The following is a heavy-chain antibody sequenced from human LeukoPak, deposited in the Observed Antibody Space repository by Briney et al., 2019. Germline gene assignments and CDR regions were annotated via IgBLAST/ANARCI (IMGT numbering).Heavy chain of an antibody. J-gene: IGHJ5*02. D-gene: IGHD3-10*01. V-gene: IGHV4-31*03. CDR3: ANYGSGSYRFDP. CDR2: IHHSGSS. Sequence: PSETLSPTCTVSGGSISSGGYYWSWIRQHPGKGLEWIGYIHHSGSSYYNPSLKSRVIISVDTSKNQFSLKLNSVTAADTAVYYCANYGSGSYRFDPWGQGTLVTVSS. CDR1: GGSISSGGYY.